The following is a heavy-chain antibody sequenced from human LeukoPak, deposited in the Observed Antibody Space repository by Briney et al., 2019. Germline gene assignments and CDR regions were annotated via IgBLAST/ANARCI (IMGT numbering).Heavy chain of an antibody. Sequence: SVKVSCKASGGTFSSYAISWVRQAPGQGLEWMGGIIPIFGTANYAQKFQSRVTITADESTSTAYMELSSLRSEDTAVYYCARDEASRSAFDIWGQGTMVTVSS. CDR1: GGTFSSYA. CDR3: ARDEASRSAFDI. V-gene: IGHV1-69*13. CDR2: IIPIFGTA. D-gene: IGHD2-2*01. J-gene: IGHJ3*02.